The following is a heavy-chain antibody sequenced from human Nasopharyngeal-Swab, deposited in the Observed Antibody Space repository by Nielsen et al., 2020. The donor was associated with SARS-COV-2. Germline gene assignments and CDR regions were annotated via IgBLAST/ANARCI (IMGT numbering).Heavy chain of an antibody. V-gene: IGHV1-46*01. CDR2: INPSGGST. Sequence: ASVKVSCKASGGTFSSYAISWVRQAPGQGLEWMGIINPSGGSTSYAQKFQGRVTMTRDTSTSTVYMELSSLRSEDTAVYYCARRDLGRYYYGMDVWGQGTTVTVSS. CDR3: ARRDLGRYYYGMDV. CDR1: GGTFSSYA. J-gene: IGHJ6*02. D-gene: IGHD5-24*01.